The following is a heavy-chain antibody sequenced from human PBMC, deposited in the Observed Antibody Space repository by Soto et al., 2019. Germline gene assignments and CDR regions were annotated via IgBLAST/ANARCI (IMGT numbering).Heavy chain of an antibody. CDR2: INHSGST. Sequence: QVQLQQWGAGLLKPSETLSLTCAVYGGSFSGYYWSWIRQPPGKGLEWIGEINHSGSTNYNPSLKSRVTISVDTSKNQFSLKLSSVTAADTAVYYCASSQGATWAYNWFDPWGQGTLVTVSS. J-gene: IGHJ5*02. CDR1: GGSFSGYY. V-gene: IGHV4-34*01. CDR3: ASSQGATWAYNWFDP. D-gene: IGHD1-26*01.